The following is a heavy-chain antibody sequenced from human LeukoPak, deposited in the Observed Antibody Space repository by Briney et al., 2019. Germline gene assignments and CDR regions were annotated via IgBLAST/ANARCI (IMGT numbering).Heavy chain of an antibody. Sequence: SETLSLTCTASGVSISDYYWSWVRQPPGKGLEWIGYIYYTGSTDYNPSLKSRVTMSVDTSKNQFSLNLRSVTATDTAVYYCARRTYYDTLTGYNYWYFDLWGRGTLVTVSS. CDR3: ARRTYYDTLTGYNYWYFDL. V-gene: IGHV4-59*01. CDR1: GVSISDYY. D-gene: IGHD3-9*01. J-gene: IGHJ2*01. CDR2: IYYTGST.